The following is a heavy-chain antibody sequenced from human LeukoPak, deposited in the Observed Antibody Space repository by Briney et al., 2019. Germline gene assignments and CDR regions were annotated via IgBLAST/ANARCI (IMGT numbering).Heavy chain of an antibody. Sequence: GGSLRLSCAASGFTFSNCGMHWVRQAPGKGLEWVALISYEGSKKYYADFVKGRFTISRDNSKNTLYLQMNSLRAEDTAVYYCARDISPSYFGSFDYWGQGTLVTVSS. CDR2: ISYEGSKK. V-gene: IGHV3-30*03. D-gene: IGHD3-10*01. J-gene: IGHJ4*02. CDR1: GFTFSNCG. CDR3: ARDISPSYFGSFDY.